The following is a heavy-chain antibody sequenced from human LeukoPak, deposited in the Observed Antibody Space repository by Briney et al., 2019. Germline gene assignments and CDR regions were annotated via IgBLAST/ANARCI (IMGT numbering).Heavy chain of an antibody. D-gene: IGHD2-2*01. J-gene: IGHJ5*02. CDR1: GFTFSSYA. CDR2: ISGSGGST. CDR3: AKAGLKWYQLLGGNNWFDP. Sequence: GGSLILSCAASGFTFSSYAMSWVRQAPGKGLEWVSAISGSGGSTYYADSVKGRFTISRDNSKNTLYLQMNSLRAEDTAVYYCAKAGLKWYQLLGGNNWFDPWGQGTLVTVSS. V-gene: IGHV3-23*01.